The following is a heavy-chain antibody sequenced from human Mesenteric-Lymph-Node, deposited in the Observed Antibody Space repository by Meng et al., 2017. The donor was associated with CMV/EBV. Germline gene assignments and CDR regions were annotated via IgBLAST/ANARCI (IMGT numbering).Heavy chain of an antibody. V-gene: IGHV3-74*01. CDR3: AREMSSGSLAFDY. CDR2: INSDGSST. D-gene: IGHD1-26*01. CDR1: GFTFSSYW. J-gene: IGHJ4*02. Sequence: GGSLRLSCAASGFTFSSYWMHWVRQAPGKGLVWVSRINSDGSSTSYADSVKGRFTISRDNAKNTLYLQMNSLRAEDTAVYYCAREMSSGSLAFDYWGQGTLVTVSS.